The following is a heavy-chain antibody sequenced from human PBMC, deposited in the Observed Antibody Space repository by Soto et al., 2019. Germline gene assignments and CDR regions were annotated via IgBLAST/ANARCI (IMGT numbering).Heavy chain of an antibody. CDR2: FIPIFGTA. CDR3: ARGLTGTTLAYGMDV. CDR1: GGTFSSYA. D-gene: IGHD1-7*01. V-gene: IGHV1-69*12. J-gene: IGHJ6*02. Sequence: QVQLVQSGAEVKKPGSSVNVSCKASGGTFSSYAISWVRQAPGQGLEWMGGFIPIFGTADYAQKFQGRVTIAADVSTSTAYMELSSLRSEVTAVYYCARGLTGTTLAYGMDVWGQGTTVTVSS.